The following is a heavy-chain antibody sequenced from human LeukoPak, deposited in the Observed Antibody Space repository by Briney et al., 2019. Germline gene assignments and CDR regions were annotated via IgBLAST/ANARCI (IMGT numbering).Heavy chain of an antibody. J-gene: IGHJ1*01. Sequence: GGSLRLSCAASGFTFSSYEMNWVRQAPGKGPEWVSYISSSGSTIYYADSVKGRFTISRDNAKNSLYLQMNSLRAEDTAVYYCARVEQQPGVQHWGQGTLVTVSS. CDR1: GFTFSSYE. V-gene: IGHV3-48*03. CDR2: ISSSGSTI. CDR3: ARVEQQPGVQH. D-gene: IGHD6-13*01.